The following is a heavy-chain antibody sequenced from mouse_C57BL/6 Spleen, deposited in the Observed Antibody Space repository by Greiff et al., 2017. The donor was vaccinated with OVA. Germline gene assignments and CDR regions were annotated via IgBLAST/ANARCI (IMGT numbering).Heavy chain of an antibody. D-gene: IGHD2-3*01. J-gene: IGHJ4*01. CDR2: ISDGGSYT. CDR1: RFTFSSYA. CDR3: ARGDDGYYGAMDY. Sequence: EVQLVESGGGLVKPGGSLKLSCAASRFTFSSYAMSWVRQTPEKRLEWVATISDGGSYTYYPDNVKGRFTISRDNAKNNLYLQMSHLKSEDTAMYYCARGDDGYYGAMDYWGQGTSVTVSS. V-gene: IGHV5-4*01.